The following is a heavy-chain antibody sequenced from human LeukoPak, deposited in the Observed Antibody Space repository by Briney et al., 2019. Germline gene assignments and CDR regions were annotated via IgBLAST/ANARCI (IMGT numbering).Heavy chain of an antibody. Sequence: RASVKVSCKASGYTFTSYDINWVRQATGQGLEWMVWMNPNSGNTGYAQKFQGRIIVSRNTSISTAYMELSSLTSEDTAIYYCARIAAAGNRRLNYWGQGTLVTVAS. CDR2: MNPNSGNT. D-gene: IGHD6-13*01. CDR3: ARIAAAGNRRLNY. V-gene: IGHV1-8*01. CDR1: GYTFTSYD. J-gene: IGHJ4*02.